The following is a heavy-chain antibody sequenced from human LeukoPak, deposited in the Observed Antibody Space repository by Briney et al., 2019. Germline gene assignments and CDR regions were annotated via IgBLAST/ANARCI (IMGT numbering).Heavy chain of an antibody. D-gene: IGHD1-26*01. CDR1: GFTFSSYS. V-gene: IGHV3-21*01. J-gene: IGHJ6*02. CDR3: ARYSGSYFDPFGTYGMDV. CDR2: ISSSSSCI. Sequence: GGSLRLSCAASGFTFSSYSMNWVRQAPGKGLEWVSSISSSSSCIYYADSVKGRFTISRDNAKNSLYLQMNSLRAEDTAVYYCARYSGSYFDPFGTYGMDVWGQGTTVTVSS.